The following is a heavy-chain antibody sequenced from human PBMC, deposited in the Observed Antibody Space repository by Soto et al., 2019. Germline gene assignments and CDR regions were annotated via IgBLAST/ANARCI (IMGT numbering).Heavy chain of an antibody. CDR1: GFNFDDHV. V-gene: IGHV3-9*01. J-gene: IGHJ6*02. CDR3: ARSWSGSTSGRVDV. D-gene: IGHD3-3*01. Sequence: GGSLRLSCVASGFNFDDHVMHWVRQVPGKGLEWVGHISWSGYSIGYGGSVRGRFIISRDNAKNTLYLQMNSLRPEDTALYYCARSWSGSTSGRVDVWGQGTTVTVSS. CDR2: ISWSGYSI.